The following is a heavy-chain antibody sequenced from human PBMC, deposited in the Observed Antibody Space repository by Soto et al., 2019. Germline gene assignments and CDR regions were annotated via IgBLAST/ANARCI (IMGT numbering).Heavy chain of an antibody. CDR1: GGSISSGGYY. V-gene: IGHV4-31*03. Sequence: SETLXLTFTVSGGSISSGGYYWSWIRQHPGKGLEWIGYIYYSGSTYYNPSLKSRVTILVDTSKNQFSLKLSSVTAADTAVYNCARLGGYYQAFDQWGRGTLVTVSS. D-gene: IGHD3-3*01. CDR2: IYYSGST. CDR3: ARLGGYYQAFDQ. J-gene: IGHJ4*02.